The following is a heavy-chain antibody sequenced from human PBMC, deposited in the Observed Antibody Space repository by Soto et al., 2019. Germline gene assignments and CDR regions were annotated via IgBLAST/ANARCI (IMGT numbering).Heavy chain of an antibody. J-gene: IGHJ6*03. V-gene: IGHV3-33*01. D-gene: IGHD5-12*01. CDR2: IWYDGSNK. CDR1: GFAFSGYG. CDR3: ARGPWYSGYDGRGGYYYMDV. Sequence: PAGSLRLSCAASGFAFSGYGLPGVGEAARELRELVAVIWYDGSNKYYADSVKGRFTISRDNSKNTLYLQMNSLRAEDTAVYYCARGPWYSGYDGRGGYYYMDVWGKGTTVTVSS.